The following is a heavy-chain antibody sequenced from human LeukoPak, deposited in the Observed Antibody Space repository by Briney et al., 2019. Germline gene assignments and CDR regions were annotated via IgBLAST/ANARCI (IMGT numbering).Heavy chain of an antibody. V-gene: IGHV1-69*01. J-gene: IGHJ4*02. CDR1: GGTFSSYA. CDR3: ARDLRAGMLSFRGAFDY. CDR2: IIPISGTA. D-gene: IGHD2-8*01. Sequence: ASVEVSCKASGGTFSSYALSWVRQAPGQGLEWMGGIIPISGTAKYAQKFQGRVTITADDSTSTAYMELSSLRTEDTALYYCARDLRAGMLSFRGAFDYWGQGTLVTVSS.